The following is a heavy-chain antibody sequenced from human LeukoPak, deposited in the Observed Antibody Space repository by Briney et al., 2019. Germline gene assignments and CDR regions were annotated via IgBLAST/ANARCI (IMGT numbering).Heavy chain of an antibody. J-gene: IGHJ4*02. V-gene: IGHV5-51*01. CDR3: ARRRGCSSSSCPPDY. D-gene: IGHD2-2*01. CDR2: IYPGDSDA. CDR1: GYNFTTYW. Sequence: GESLKISCKGSGYNFTTYWIGWVRQMPGKGLEWVGIIYPGDSDARYTPSFQGQVTMSADKSINTAYLQWSSLKASDTAMYYCARRRGCSSSSCPPDYWGQGTLVTVSP.